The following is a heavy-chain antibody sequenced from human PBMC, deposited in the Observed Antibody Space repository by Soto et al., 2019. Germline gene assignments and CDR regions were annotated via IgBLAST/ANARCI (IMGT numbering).Heavy chain of an antibody. J-gene: IGHJ4*02. Sequence: QVQLQESGPGLVKPSQTLSLICTVSGGSINSGGYYWNWIRQHPRTGLEWIGNIFYSGSTYYNPFLGSRVSISADTSDNQFSLTLSSVTAADTAVYFCARGYRPSGYSSSWVFDYWGQGTLVDVSS. D-gene: IGHD6-13*01. CDR3: ARGYRPSGYSSSWVFDY. CDR2: IFYSGST. CDR1: GGSINSGGYY. V-gene: IGHV4-31*03.